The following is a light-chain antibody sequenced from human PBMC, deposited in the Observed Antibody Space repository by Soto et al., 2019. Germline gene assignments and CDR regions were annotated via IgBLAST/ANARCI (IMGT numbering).Light chain of an antibody. CDR1: QDINNY. CDR2: DAS. V-gene: IGKV1-33*01. J-gene: IGKJ5*01. CDR3: QQSNDLGS. Sequence: DIQMTQSPSSLSASVGDRVTIXXQASQDINNYVNWYQQKPGKAPKLLIFDASTLKTGVPSRFSGSGSGTDFSFTISSLQPEDIATYYCQQSNDLGSFGQGTRLEIK.